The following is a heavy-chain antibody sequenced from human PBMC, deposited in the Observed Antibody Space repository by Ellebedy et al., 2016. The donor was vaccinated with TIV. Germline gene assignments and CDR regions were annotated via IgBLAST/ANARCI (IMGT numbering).Heavy chain of an antibody. V-gene: IGHV1-69*06. CDR2: IIPIFGTA. D-gene: IGHD6-13*01. CDR3: ARVPGKKLKKYSSSWYVGQYNWFDP. Sequence: SVKVSXKASGGTFSSYAISWVRQAPGQGLEWMGGIIPIFGTANYAQKFQGRVTITADKSTSTAYMELSSLRSEDTAVYFCARVPGKKLKKYSSSWYVGQYNWFDPWGQGTLVTVSS. CDR1: GGTFSSYA. J-gene: IGHJ5*02.